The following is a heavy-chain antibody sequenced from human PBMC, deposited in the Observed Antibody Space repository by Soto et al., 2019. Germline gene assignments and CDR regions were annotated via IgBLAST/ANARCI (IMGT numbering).Heavy chain of an antibody. D-gene: IGHD3-22*01. CDR2: IYPGDSDT. CDR3: ARAPYDRSPPRDY. Sequence: GESLKISCKGSGYSFTSYWMNWVRQMPGKGLEWMGTIYPGDSDTRYSPSFQGQVTISADKSISTAYLQWSSLKASDTAMYYCARAPYDRSPPRDYWGQGTLVTVSS. V-gene: IGHV5-51*01. CDR1: GYSFTSYW. J-gene: IGHJ4*02.